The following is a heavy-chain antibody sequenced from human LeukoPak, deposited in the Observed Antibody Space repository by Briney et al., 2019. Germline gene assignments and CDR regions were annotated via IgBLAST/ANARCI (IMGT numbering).Heavy chain of an antibody. Sequence: SETLSLTCSVYGGSFSIYYWSWIRQPPGKGLEWIGRIHYSGSTYYNPSLKSRVTISVDTSKTQFSLKLSSVTAADTAVYYCARASSSGYWFDPWGQGTLVTASS. D-gene: IGHD3-22*01. CDR2: IHYSGST. J-gene: IGHJ5*02. CDR3: ARASSSGYWFDP. CDR1: GGSFSIYY. V-gene: IGHV4-34*01.